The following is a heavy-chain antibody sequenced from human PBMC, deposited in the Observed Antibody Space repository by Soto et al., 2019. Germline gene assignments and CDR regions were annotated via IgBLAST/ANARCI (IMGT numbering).Heavy chain of an antibody. V-gene: IGHV3-30*18. Sequence: GGSLRLSCAASGFTFSSYGMHWVRQAPGKGLEWVAVISYDGSNKYYADSVKGRFTISRDNSKNTLYLQMNCLRAEDTAVYYCAKSGRGYCTNGVCYGYYYYGMDVWGQGTTVTVSS. CDR1: GFTFSSYG. CDR3: AKSGRGYCTNGVCYGYYYYGMDV. J-gene: IGHJ6*02. CDR2: ISYDGSNK. D-gene: IGHD2-8*01.